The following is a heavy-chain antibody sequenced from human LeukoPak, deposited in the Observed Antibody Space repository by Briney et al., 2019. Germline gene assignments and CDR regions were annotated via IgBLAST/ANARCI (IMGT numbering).Heavy chain of an antibody. D-gene: IGHD5-18*01. CDR3: ANDPAHSYAYSYFDY. Sequence: GGSLRLSCAASGFTFSTYGMHWVRQAPGKGLEWVAFIRFDGSNKYYADSVKGRFTISRDNSENTLYLQMNSLRAEDTAVYYCANDPAHSYAYSYFDYWGQGTLVTVSS. CDR1: GFTFSTYG. J-gene: IGHJ4*02. CDR2: IRFDGSNK. V-gene: IGHV3-30*02.